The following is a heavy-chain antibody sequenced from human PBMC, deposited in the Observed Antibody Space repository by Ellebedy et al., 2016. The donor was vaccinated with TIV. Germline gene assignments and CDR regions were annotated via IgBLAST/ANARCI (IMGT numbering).Heavy chain of an antibody. D-gene: IGHD2-2*01. CDR3: ARYRSGIVVVPAHYGMDV. J-gene: IGHJ6*02. V-gene: IGHV4-39*01. Sequence: SETLSLXXNVSGGSISGTYTSYYWGWIRQPPGKGLEWIGSIYDSGRTHYNPSLKSRVTISVDTSKNQFSLKLSSVTAADTAVYYCARYRSGIVVVPAHYGMDVWGQGTTVIVSS. CDR1: GGSISGTYTSYY. CDR2: IYDSGRT.